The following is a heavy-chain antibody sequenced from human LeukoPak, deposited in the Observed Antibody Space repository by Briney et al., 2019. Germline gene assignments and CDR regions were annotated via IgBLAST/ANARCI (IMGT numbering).Heavy chain of an antibody. CDR1: GGSIISDNYY. V-gene: IGHV4-61*02. J-gene: IGHJ4*02. D-gene: IGHD2-2*01. CDR3: ARAGGYCSSTSCPFGY. CDR2: IYSSGTT. Sequence: SETLSLTCTVSGGSIISDNYYWSWIRQPAGKGLEWIGRIYSSGTTNYDPSLKSRVTISVDTSKNHFSLNLSSVTAADTAVYYCARAGGYCSSTSCPFGYWGQGTPVTVSS.